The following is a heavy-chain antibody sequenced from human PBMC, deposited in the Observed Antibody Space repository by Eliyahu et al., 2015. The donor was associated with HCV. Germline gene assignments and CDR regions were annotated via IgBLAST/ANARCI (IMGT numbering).Heavy chain of an antibody. CDR1: GFTFRNSG. D-gene: IGHD3/OR15-3a*01. CDR2: ILSGGTST. V-gene: IGHV3-48*01. J-gene: IGHJ6*03. CDR3: VRGTSVPGRVGDMDV. Sequence: EVQLVESGGGLVQPGGSVRLSCTASGFTFRNSGMMWVRQTPGKGLEWVSYILSGGTSTYYADSVRGRFTSSRDNAKNSLYLQMDSLRVEDTAVYYCVRGTSVPGRVGDMDVWGKGTTVTVSS.